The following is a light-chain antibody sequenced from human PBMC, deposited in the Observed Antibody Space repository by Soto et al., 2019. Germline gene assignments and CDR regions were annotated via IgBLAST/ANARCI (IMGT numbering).Light chain of an antibody. CDR1: SGHSSYA. Sequence: QLVLTQSPSASASLGASVKLTCTLSSGHSSYAIAWHQQQPEKGPRYLMKVNSDGSHSKGDGIPDRFSGSSSGAERYFTISSLQSEDEADSYCQTWGTSVVVFGGGTKVTVL. J-gene: IGLJ2*01. CDR2: VNSDGSH. CDR3: QTWGTSVVV. V-gene: IGLV4-69*01.